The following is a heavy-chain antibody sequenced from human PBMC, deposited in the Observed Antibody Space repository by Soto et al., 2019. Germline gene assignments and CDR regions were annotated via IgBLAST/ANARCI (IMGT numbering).Heavy chain of an antibody. J-gene: IGHJ4*02. D-gene: IGHD3-16*01. CDR1: GFTFSGYS. Sequence: PGGSLRLSCAASGFTFSGYSMHWVRQAPGKGLEWVATISYDGNSKYYADAVKGRLTISRDNSKNSLYLQMNSLRTEDTAVYYCARPYDTTWGGYWGQGTLVTVSS. CDR2: ISYDGNSK. V-gene: IGHV3-30-3*01. CDR3: ARPYDTTWGGY.